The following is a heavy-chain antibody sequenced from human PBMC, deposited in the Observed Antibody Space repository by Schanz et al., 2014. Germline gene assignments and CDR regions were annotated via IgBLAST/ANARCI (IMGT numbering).Heavy chain of an antibody. CDR2: ISSSSSYI. CDR3: ARGEWSTSQFDY. J-gene: IGHJ4*01. V-gene: IGHV3-21*06. Sequence: VQLVESGGGLVKPGGSLRLSCAASGFTFSDYYMNWVRQAPGKGLEWVSSISSSSSYIYYADSVKGRFTISRDNAKSSLFLQMNSLRAEDTAVYYCARGEWSTSQFDYWGHGTLVTVSS. CDR1: GFTFSDYY. D-gene: IGHD2-2*01.